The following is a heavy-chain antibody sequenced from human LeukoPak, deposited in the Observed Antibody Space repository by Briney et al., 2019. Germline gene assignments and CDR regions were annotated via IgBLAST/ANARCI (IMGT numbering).Heavy chain of an antibody. CDR3: ARLNYYDSSGYYHVGPYYYYYMDV. Sequence: SETLSLTCTVSGGSISSSSYYWGWIRQPPGKGLEWIGSIYYSGSTYYNPSLKSRVTISVDTSKNQFSLKLSSVTAADTAVYYCARLNYYDSSGYYHVGPYYYYYMDVWGKGTTVTVSS. V-gene: IGHV4-39*01. D-gene: IGHD3-22*01. J-gene: IGHJ6*03. CDR1: GGSISSSSYY. CDR2: IYYSGST.